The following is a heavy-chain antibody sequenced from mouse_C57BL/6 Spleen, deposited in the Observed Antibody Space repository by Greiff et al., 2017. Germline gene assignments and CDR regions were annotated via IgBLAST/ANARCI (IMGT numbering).Heavy chain of an antibody. CDR3: ARSAAYWNFDY. D-gene: IGHD1-1*01. V-gene: IGHV2-2*01. Sequence: VQLQQSGPGLVQPSQSLSITCTVSGFSLTSYGVHWVRQSPGKGLEWLGVIWSGGSTDYNAAFISSLSISKDNSKSQVFFKMNSLQADDAAKYYCARSAAYWNFDYWGQGTTLTVSS. CDR2: IWSGGST. CDR1: GFSLTSYG. J-gene: IGHJ2*01.